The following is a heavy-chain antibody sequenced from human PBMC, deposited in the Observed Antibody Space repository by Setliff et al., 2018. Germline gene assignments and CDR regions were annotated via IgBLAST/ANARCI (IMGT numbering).Heavy chain of an antibody. CDR3: ARADHLVTTTFDY. J-gene: IGHJ4*01. CDR2: INTKTGDP. CDR1: GYTFTGYY. D-gene: IGHD4-17*01. Sequence: ASVKVSCKASGYTFTGYYMHWVRQAPGQGLEWMGRINTKTGDPTYAQGYTGRFAFSLDTSDSATYLDISNLKAEDTATYYCARADHLVTTTFDYWGQGTLVTVSS. V-gene: IGHV7-4-1*02.